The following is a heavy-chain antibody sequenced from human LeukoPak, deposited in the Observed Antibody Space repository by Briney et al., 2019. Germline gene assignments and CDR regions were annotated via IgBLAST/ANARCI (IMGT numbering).Heavy chain of an antibody. D-gene: IGHD2-2*01. CDR3: ARGGGYCSSTSCYPFDY. J-gene: IGHJ4*02. Sequence: ASVKVSCKASGYIFSDYYMHWVRQAPGQGLEWMGWINPNSGGTNYAQKFQGRVTMTRDTSISTAYMELSRLRSDDTAVYYCARGGGYCSSTSCYPFDYWGQGTLVTVSS. V-gene: IGHV1-2*02. CDR1: GYIFSDYY. CDR2: INPNSGGT.